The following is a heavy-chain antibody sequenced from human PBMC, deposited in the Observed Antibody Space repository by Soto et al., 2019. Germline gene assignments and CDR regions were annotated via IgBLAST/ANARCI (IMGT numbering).Heavy chain of an antibody. CDR3: GRGSRKWERPYGMDV. CDR2: IWYDGSNK. D-gene: IGHD1-26*01. J-gene: IGHJ6*04. V-gene: IGHV3-33*01. CDR1: GFTFSSYG. Sequence: PGGSLRLSCAASGFTFSSYGMHWVRQAPGKGLEWVAVIWYDGSNKYYADSVKGRFTISRDNSKNTLYLQMNSLRAEDTAVYYCGRGSRKWERPYGMDVWGKETTVTASS.